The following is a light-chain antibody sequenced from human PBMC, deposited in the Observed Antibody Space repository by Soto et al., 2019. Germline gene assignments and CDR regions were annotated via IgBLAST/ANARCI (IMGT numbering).Light chain of an antibody. CDR1: QSISSW. CDR3: QHHNSYSEA. Sequence: DIQMTQSPSTLSASVGDRVTITCRASQSISSWLAWYQQKPGKAPKLLIYDSSSLGSGVPSRFSGRGSGTEFTLTITSLQPDDFATYYCQHHNSYSEAFGQGTKVDIK. CDR2: DSS. V-gene: IGKV1-5*01. J-gene: IGKJ1*01.